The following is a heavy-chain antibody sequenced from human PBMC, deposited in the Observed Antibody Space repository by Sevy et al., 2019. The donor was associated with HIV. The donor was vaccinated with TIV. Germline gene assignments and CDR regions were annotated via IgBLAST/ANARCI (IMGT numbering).Heavy chain of an antibody. J-gene: IGHJ4*02. V-gene: IGHV1-2*02. CDR3: ARMGDYFDTSGYYPLKY. CDR1: GYTFTGYY. D-gene: IGHD3-22*01. Sequence: ASVKVSCKASGYTFTGYYVHWLRQAPGQGLEWMGWINPKTGGTYFAKKFQDRDTMTTGTSITTAYLELSGLRFDDTAVYYCARMGDYFDTSGYYPLKYWGQGTLVTGSS. CDR2: INPKTGGT.